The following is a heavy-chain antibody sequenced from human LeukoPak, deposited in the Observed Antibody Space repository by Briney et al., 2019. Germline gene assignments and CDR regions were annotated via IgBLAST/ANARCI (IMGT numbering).Heavy chain of an antibody. CDR3: AKVSQGGELDY. J-gene: IGHJ4*02. CDR1: GFTFSDSY. Sequence: GGSLRLSCAASGFTFSDSYMTWVRQAPGKGVEWVAYISGSGHDINYSESAKGRFTTSRDNSKNTLYLQMNSLRAEDTAVYYCAKVSQGGELDYWGQGTLVTVSS. D-gene: IGHD3-10*01. V-gene: IGHV3-11*05. CDR2: ISGSGHDI.